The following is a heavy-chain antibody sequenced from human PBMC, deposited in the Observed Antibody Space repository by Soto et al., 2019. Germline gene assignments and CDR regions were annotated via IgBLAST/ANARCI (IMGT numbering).Heavy chain of an antibody. D-gene: IGHD3-10*01. CDR2: MNADGSTT. J-gene: IGHJ3*02. V-gene: IGHV3-74*01. CDR1: GFTFSPFW. CDR3: VRDRGNPDSFDI. Sequence: EVQLVESGGGLVQPGESLRLSCAASGFTFSPFWMHWVRQAPGKGLEWVSHMNADGSTTLYADSVKGRFTITRNNAKHTRYLQMNSLRAEDTAVYDCVRDRGNPDSFDIWGQGTMVTVSS.